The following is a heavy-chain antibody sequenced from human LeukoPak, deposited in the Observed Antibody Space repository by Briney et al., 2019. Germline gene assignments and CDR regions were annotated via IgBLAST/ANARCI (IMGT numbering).Heavy chain of an antibody. CDR2: LNGGGDKT. CDR1: GFTFSSFA. Sequence: GGSLRLSCTASGFTFSSFAMSWVRQAPGEGLEWVSGLNGGGDKTFYADSVKGRFTLSRDNSKNTLFLQMSSLRADDTALYFCAKHVNYDSSGALGSWGQGTLVGVSS. V-gene: IGHV3-23*01. J-gene: IGHJ4*02. CDR3: AKHVNYDSSGALGS. D-gene: IGHD3-22*01.